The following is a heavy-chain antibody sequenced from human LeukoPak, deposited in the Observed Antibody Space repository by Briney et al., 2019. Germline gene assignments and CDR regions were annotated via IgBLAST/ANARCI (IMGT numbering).Heavy chain of an antibody. Sequence: EASVKVSCKASGYTFTSYDINWVRQATGQGLEWMGCMNPNSGNTGYAQKFQGRVTMTRNTSISTAYMELSSLRSEDTAVYYCARGYHQLPSYYYYYMDVWGKGTTVTVSS. J-gene: IGHJ6*03. CDR3: ARGYHQLPSYYYYYMDV. CDR2: MNPNSGNT. CDR1: GYTFTSYD. V-gene: IGHV1-8*01. D-gene: IGHD2-2*01.